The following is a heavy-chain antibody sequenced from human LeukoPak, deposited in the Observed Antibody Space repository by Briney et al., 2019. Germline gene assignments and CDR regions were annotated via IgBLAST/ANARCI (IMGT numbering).Heavy chain of an antibody. V-gene: IGHV1-69*04. J-gene: IGHJ5*02. Sequence: ASVKVSCKASGGTFSSYAISWVRQAPGQGLEWMGRIIPILGIANYAQKFQGRVTITADKSTSTAYMELSSLRSEDTAVYYCVRWGGGYCRSTSCYAFGPWGQGTLVTVSS. CDR2: IIPILGIA. CDR1: GGTFSSYA. D-gene: IGHD2-2*01. CDR3: VRWGGGYCRSTSCYAFGP.